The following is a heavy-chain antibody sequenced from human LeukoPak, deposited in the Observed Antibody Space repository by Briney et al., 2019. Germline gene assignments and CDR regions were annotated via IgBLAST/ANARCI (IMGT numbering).Heavy chain of an antibody. CDR1: GGSFSGYY. CDR2: INHSGST. V-gene: IGHV4-34*01. J-gene: IGHJ5*02. CDR3: ARVQGYYYGSGSYYNRRDNWFDP. Sequence: SETLSLTCAVYGGSFSGYYWSWIRQPPGKGLEWIGEINHSGSTNYNPSLKSRVTISVDTSKNQFSLKLSSVTAADTAVYYCARVQGYYYGSGSYYNRRDNWFDPWGQGTLVTVSS. D-gene: IGHD3-10*01.